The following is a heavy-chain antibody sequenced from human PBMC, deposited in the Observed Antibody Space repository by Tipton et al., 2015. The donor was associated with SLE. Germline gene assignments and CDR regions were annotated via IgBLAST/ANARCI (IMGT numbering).Heavy chain of an antibody. Sequence: TLSLTCTVSGGSISSNIYYWDWIRQPPGKGLEWIGSVHYSGSTNYHPSLKSRVTISVDTSKNQFSLKLNSVTAADTAVYYCARVRFAGAGDFDYYMDVWGRGTTVTVSS. CDR1: GGSISSNIYY. J-gene: IGHJ6*03. D-gene: IGHD2-21*02. V-gene: IGHV4-39*01. CDR2: VHYSGST. CDR3: ARVRFAGAGDFDYYMDV.